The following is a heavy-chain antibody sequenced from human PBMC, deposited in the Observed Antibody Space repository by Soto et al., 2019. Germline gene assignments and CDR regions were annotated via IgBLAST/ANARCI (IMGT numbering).Heavy chain of an antibody. D-gene: IGHD6-13*01. V-gene: IGHV1-18*01. J-gene: IGHJ4*02. CDR3: AHGAAGIAAQGI. CDR2: VNTYNGNT. CDR1: GYTFTSFG. Sequence: ASVKVSCKASGYTFTSFGVNWVRQAPGQGLEWIGWVNTYNGNTKYSQKFQGRVTMTAETSTSTAYMEVGSLRSDDTAIYYCAHGAAGIAAQGIWGQGTTVTVSS.